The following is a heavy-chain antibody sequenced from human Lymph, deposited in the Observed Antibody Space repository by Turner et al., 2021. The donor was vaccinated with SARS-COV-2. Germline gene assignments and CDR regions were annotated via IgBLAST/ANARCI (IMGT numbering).Heavy chain of an antibody. D-gene: IGHD3-9*01. CDR2: NSVSGGYK. Sequence: VQLLVSGGDLVQPGGSLRLSCAASGFTISSYAMSWVRQAPGKGLEWVSANSVSGGYKYYAGSVEGRPTNSRDNSKNPLFLQMNSLKAEETAVYYCPKVHGNFTGYIDHWGQGTLVTVSS. CDR3: PKVHGNFTGYIDH. CDR1: GFTISSYA. J-gene: IGHJ4*02. V-gene: IGHV3-23*01.